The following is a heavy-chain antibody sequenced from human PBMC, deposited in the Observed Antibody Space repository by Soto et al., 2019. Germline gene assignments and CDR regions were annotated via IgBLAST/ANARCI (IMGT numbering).Heavy chain of an antibody. CDR2: TRNKANSYTT. D-gene: IGHD3-10*01. Sequence: EMQLVESGGGLVQRGRSLRLSCAGSGFTISDHYMDWVRQAPGKGLEWVGRTRNKANSYTTEYAASVKGRFTVSSDASLNSVYLQMNSLKTEDTAVYYCVRTSHYGSGTWNFDSWGQGTLVTVSS. V-gene: IGHV3-72*01. CDR1: GFTISDHY. J-gene: IGHJ4*02. CDR3: VRTSHYGSGTWNFDS.